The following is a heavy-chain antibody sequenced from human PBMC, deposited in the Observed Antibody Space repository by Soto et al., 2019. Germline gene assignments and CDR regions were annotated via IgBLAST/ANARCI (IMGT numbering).Heavy chain of an antibody. J-gene: IGHJ4*02. CDR2: ISGSGGST. CDR1: EFTFSSYA. Sequence: GSLRLSCAASEFTFSSYAMSWVRQAPGKGLEWVSAISGSGGSTYYADSVKGRFTISRDTSKNTLYLQMSSLRVEDTALYYCAKSYSSNWYDYFDNWGQRALVTVSS. CDR3: AKSYSSNWYDYFDN. D-gene: IGHD6-13*01. V-gene: IGHV3-23*01.